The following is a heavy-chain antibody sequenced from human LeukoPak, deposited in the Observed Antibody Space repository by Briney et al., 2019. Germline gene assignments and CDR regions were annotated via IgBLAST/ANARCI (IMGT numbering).Heavy chain of an antibody. J-gene: IGHJ4*02. CDR1: GFTFSTYA. CDR2: ISSNGGTT. V-gene: IGHV3-64*01. Sequence: GGSLRLSCAASGFTFSTYAMHWVRQAPGKGLEYVSTISSNGGTTYYANSVKGRFTISRDNSKNTLYLQMGSLRPEDMAVYYCAKDRIAVAGTPIFDYWGQGTLVTVSS. CDR3: AKDRIAVAGTPIFDY. D-gene: IGHD6-19*01.